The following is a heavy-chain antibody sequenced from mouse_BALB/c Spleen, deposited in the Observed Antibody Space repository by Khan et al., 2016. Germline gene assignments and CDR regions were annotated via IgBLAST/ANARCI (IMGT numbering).Heavy chain of an antibody. D-gene: IGHD1-1*01. CDR3: ARLYGSTYWYFDV. CDR2: IFPGDGST. J-gene: IGHJ1*01. CDR1: GYTFTSYD. Sequence: QVQLQQSGAELVKPGASVKLSCKATGYTFTSYDINWVRQRPEQGLEWIGWIFPGDGSTKYNEKFKGKATLTTDKSSSSAYMQLSRLTSEDSAVYFYARLYGSTYWYFDVWGAGTTVTVSS. V-gene: IGHV1-85*01.